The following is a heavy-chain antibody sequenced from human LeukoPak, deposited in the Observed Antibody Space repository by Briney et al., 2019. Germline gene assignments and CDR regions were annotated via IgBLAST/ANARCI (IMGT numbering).Heavy chain of an antibody. J-gene: IGHJ3*02. CDR2: IIPIFGTA. Sequence: SVKVSCKASGGTFSSYAISWVRQAPGQGLEWMGGIIPIFGTANYAQKFQGRVTITADESTSTAYMELSSLRSEDTAVYYCAGLLRYFDWLFFDIWGQGTMVTVSS. D-gene: IGHD3-9*01. V-gene: IGHV1-69*01. CDR3: AGLLRYFDWLFFDI. CDR1: GGTFSSYA.